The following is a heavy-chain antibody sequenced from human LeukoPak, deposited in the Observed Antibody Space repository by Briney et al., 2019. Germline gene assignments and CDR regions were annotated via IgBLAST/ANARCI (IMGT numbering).Heavy chain of an antibody. J-gene: IGHJ4*02. Sequence: GGSLRLSCAASGFTFSSYWMSWVRQAPGKGLEWVANIKQDGSEKYYVDSVKGRFTISRDNAKNSLYLQMNSLRAEDTAVYYCARPPLARYDFWIGYYSLDDWGQGTLVTVSS. CDR2: IKQDGSEK. CDR1: GFTFSSYW. V-gene: IGHV3-7*01. CDR3: ARPPLARYDFWIGYYSLDD. D-gene: IGHD3-3*01.